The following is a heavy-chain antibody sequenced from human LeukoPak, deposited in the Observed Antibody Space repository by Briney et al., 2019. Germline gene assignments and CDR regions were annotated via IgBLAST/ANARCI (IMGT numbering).Heavy chain of an antibody. CDR2: MNPNSGNT. D-gene: IGHD2-15*01. Sequence: ASVKVSCKASGYTFTSYGINWVRQATGQGLEWMGWMNPNSGNTGYAQKFQGRVTMTRNTSISTAYMELSSLRSEDTAVYYCARKDCSGGSCPPEYYYYYGMDVWGQGTTVTVSS. CDR1: GYTFTSYG. J-gene: IGHJ6*02. CDR3: ARKDCSGGSCPPEYYYYYGMDV. V-gene: IGHV1-8*01.